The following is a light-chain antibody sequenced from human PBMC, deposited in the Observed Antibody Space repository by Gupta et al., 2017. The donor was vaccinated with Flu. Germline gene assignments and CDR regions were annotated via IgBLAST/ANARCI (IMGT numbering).Light chain of an antibody. CDR3: YYWDDNLSGSGVV. CDR2: RNN. V-gene: IGLV1-47*01. Sequence: QSVLTQPPSASGTPGQRVTISFSGSSSNIGSNYVYWYQQLPGTAPTLLLYRNNQRPSGAPDPVSFSESSSAASPAITRXRXEDEAEXDDYYWDDNLSGSGVVCGGGTKLTVL. J-gene: IGLJ2*01. CDR1: SSNIGSNY.